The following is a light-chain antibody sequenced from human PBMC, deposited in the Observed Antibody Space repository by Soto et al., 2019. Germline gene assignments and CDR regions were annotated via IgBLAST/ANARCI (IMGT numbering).Light chain of an antibody. J-gene: IGLJ1*01. CDR1: SSDIGDYDY. CDR2: DVT. CDR3: CSYVGSNTLYV. Sequence: SVLPQPRSVSGSPGRSLTISCSGSSSDIGDYDYVSWYQQHPGKAPTLLIYDVTKRPSGVPDRFSGSKSGDTASLTISGLQAGDEGNYYCCSYVGSNTLYVFGTGTKVTVL. V-gene: IGLV2-11*01.